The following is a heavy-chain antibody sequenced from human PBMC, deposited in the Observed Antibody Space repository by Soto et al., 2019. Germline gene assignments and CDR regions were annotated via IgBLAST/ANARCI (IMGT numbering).Heavy chain of an antibody. Sequence: EVQLVESGGGLVQPGGSLRLSCAASGFSFGGYNMNWVRQAPGKGLEWVSHITSGLTAHYADFVQGRFTISRDNAKNSLYVEMNDLRDEDPAVYYCARDTSHGVTVGGLDSWGQGTLVTVSS. J-gene: IGHJ4*02. V-gene: IGHV3-48*02. CDR2: ITSGLTA. CDR1: GFSFGGYN. CDR3: ARDTSHGVTVGGLDS. D-gene: IGHD2-21*02.